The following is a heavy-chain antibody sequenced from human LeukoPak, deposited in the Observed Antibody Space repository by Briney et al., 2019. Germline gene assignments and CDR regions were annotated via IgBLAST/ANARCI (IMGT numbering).Heavy chain of an antibody. V-gene: IGHV4-34*01. J-gene: IGHJ6*03. CDR1: GGSFSGYY. CDR2: INHSVST. Sequence: PSETLSLTCAVYGGSFSGYYWSWIRQPPGKGLEWIGEINHSVSTNYNPSLKRRVTISVDTSKHQFSLQLSSVTAADTAVYYCARGRRIQLWSRPDYYMDVWGKGTTVTVSS. D-gene: IGHD5-18*01. CDR3: ARGRRIQLWSRPDYYMDV.